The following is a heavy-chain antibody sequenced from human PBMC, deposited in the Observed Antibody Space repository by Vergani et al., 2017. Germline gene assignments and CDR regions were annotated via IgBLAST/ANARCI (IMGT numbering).Heavy chain of an antibody. V-gene: IGHV4-59*12. CDR1: GGSISSYY. Sequence: QVQLQESGPGLVKPSETLSLTCTVSGGSISSYYWSWIRQPPGKGLEWIGYIYYSGSTNYNPSLKSRVTISVDTSKNQFSLKLSSVTAADTAVYYCATSTTHYYYGMDVWGQGTTVTVSS. J-gene: IGHJ6*02. CDR3: ATSTTHYYYGMDV. D-gene: IGHD1-1*01. CDR2: IYYSGST.